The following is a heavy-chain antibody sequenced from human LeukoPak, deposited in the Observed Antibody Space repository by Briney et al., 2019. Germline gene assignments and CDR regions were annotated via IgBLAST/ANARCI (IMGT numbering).Heavy chain of an antibody. Sequence: GGSLRLSCAASGFIFSSYAMSWVRQAPGQGLEWMGIINPSGGSTSYAQKFQGRVTMTRDTSTSTVYMELSSLRSEDTAVYYCARDRGTITIFGVALDYWGQGTLVTVSS. CDR1: GFIFSSYA. J-gene: IGHJ4*02. CDR3: ARDRGTITIFGVALDY. D-gene: IGHD3-3*01. V-gene: IGHV1-46*01. CDR2: INPSGGST.